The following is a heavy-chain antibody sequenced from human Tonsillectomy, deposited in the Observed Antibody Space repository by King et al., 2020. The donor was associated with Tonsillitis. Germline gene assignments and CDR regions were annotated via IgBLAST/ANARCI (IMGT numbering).Heavy chain of an antibody. Sequence: VQLVQSGAEVKKPGASVKVSCKAAGYTFTGYYMHLVRQAPGQGLEWRGWINPTSGGTNYAQKFQGRVTMTRETSISTAYMELSRLRSDDTAVYYCAREPYSSSWDDAFDIWGQGTMVTVSS. CDR2: INPTSGGT. V-gene: IGHV1-2*02. CDR3: AREPYSSSWDDAFDI. D-gene: IGHD6-13*01. CDR1: GYTFTGYY. J-gene: IGHJ3*02.